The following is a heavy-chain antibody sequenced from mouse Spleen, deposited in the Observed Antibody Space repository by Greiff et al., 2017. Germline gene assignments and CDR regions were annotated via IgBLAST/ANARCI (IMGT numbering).Heavy chain of an antibody. D-gene: IGHD1-1*01. J-gene: IGHJ3*01. Sequence: EVMLVESEGGLVQPGSSMKLSCTASGFTFSDYYMAWVRQVPEKGLEWVANINYDGSSTYYLDSLKSRFIISRDNAKNILYLQMSSLKSEDTATYYCASYDEAFAYWGQGTLVTVSA. CDR3: ASYDEAFAY. V-gene: IGHV5-16*01. CDR1: GFTFSDYY. CDR2: INYDGSST.